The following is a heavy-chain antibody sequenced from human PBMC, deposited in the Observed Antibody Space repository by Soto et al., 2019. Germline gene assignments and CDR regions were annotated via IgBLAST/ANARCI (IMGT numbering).Heavy chain of an antibody. J-gene: IGHJ6*03. Sequence: PSETLSLTCTVSGGSISSSSYYWGWIRQPPGKGLEWIGSIYYSGSTYYNPSLKSRVTISVDTSKNQFSLKLSSVTAADTAVYYCARGGQGYYYYMDVWGKGTTVTVSS. CDR2: IYYSGST. CDR3: ARGGQGYYYYMDV. V-gene: IGHV4-39*01. CDR1: GGSISSSSYY.